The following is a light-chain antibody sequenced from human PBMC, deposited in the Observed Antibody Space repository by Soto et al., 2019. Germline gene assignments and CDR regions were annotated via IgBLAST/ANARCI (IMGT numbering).Light chain of an antibody. J-gene: IGLJ1*01. CDR2: DVS. CDR3: QV. Sequence: QSVLTQPRSVSGSPGQSVTISCTGTSSDVGGYNYVSWYQQHPGKAPKLMIYDVSKRPSGVPDRFSGSKSGNTASLTISGLQAEDEADYNEQVFGTVTKVTVL. V-gene: IGLV2-11*01. CDR1: SSDVGGYNY.